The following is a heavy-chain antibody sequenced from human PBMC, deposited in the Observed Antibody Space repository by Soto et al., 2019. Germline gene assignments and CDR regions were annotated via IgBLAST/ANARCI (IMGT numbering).Heavy chain of an antibody. CDR2: ISYDGSNK. D-gene: IGHD2-2*02. CDR3: AREPLGYCSSTSCNNPYNWFDP. Sequence: QPGGSLRLSCAASGFTFSSYAMHWVRQAPGKGLEWVAVISYDGSNKYYADSVKGRFTISRDNSKNTLYLQMNSLRAEDTAVYYCAREPLGYCSSTSCNNPYNWFDPWGQGTLVTVSS. J-gene: IGHJ5*02. V-gene: IGHV3-30-3*01. CDR1: GFTFSSYA.